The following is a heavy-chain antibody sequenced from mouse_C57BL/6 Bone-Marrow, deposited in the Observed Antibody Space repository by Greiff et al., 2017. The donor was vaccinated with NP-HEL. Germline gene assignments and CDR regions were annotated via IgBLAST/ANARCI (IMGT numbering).Heavy chain of an antibody. D-gene: IGHD3-3*01. V-gene: IGHV1-59*01. J-gene: IGHJ3*01. CDR2: IDPSDSYT. Sequence: QVQLQQSGAELVRPGTSVKLSCKASGYTFTSYWMHWVKQRPGQGLEWIGVIDPSDSYTNYNQKFKGKATLTVDTSSSTAYMQLSSLTSEDSAVYYCAREGPWGYWGQGTLVTVSA. CDR3: AREGPWGY. CDR1: GYTFTSYW.